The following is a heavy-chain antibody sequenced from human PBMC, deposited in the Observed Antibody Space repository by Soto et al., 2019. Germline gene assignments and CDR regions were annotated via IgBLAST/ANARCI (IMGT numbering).Heavy chain of an antibody. D-gene: IGHD4-17*01. CDR3: ARGVDGDGDYVGWYFDL. J-gene: IGHJ2*01. Sequence: QVQLVQSGAEVKKPGASVKVSCKASGYTFTSYYMHWVRQAPGQGLEWMGIINPSGGSTSYAQKFQGRVTMTRDTSTSTVYMELSSLRSEDTAVSYCARGVDGDGDYVGWYFDLWGRGTLVTVSS. CDR1: GYTFTSYY. CDR2: INPSGGST. V-gene: IGHV1-46*01.